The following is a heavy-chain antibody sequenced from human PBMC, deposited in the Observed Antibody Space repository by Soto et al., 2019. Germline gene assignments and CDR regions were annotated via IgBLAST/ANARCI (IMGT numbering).Heavy chain of an antibody. D-gene: IGHD6-19*01. CDR2: ISYDGSNK. J-gene: IGHJ6*02. CDR1: GFTFSSYG. V-gene: IGHV3-30*18. CDR3: AKSPLRKPVSSGWSLYYHYGMDV. Sequence: PGGSLRLSCAAFGFTFSSYGMHWVRQAPGKGLEWVAVISYDGSNKYYADSVKGRFTISRDNSKNTLYLQMNSLRAEDTAVYYCAKSPLRKPVSSGWSLYYHYGMDVWGQGTTVTVSS.